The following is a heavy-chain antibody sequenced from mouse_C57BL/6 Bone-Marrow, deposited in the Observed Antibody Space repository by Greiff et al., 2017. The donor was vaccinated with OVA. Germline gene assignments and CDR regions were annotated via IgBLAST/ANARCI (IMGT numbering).Heavy chain of an antibody. CDR1: GYTFTDYY. V-gene: IGHV1-76*01. Sequence: VQLQQSGAELVRPGASVKLSCKASGYTFTDYYINWVKQRPGQGLEWIARIYPGSGNTYYNEKFKGKATLTAEKSSSTAYMQLSSLTSEDSAVYFCARSPGGAYWGQGTLVTVSA. CDR2: IYPGSGNT. CDR3: ARSPGGAY. J-gene: IGHJ3*01.